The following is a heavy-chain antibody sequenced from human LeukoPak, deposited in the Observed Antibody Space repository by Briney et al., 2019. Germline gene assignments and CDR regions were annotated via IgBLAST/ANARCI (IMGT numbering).Heavy chain of an antibody. J-gene: IGHJ4*02. V-gene: IGHV1-2*02. CDR2: INPNSGGT. D-gene: IGHD6-13*01. CDR3: ARVDRPGNSGYSSSWYGY. Sequence: ASLKVSSKASGYTFTAYYMQWVRQAPGQGLERMGWINPNSGGTNYAQKFQGRVTMTRDTSISTAYMELSRLRSDDTAVYYCARVDRPGNSGYSSSWYGYWGQGTLVTVSS. CDR1: GYTFTAYY.